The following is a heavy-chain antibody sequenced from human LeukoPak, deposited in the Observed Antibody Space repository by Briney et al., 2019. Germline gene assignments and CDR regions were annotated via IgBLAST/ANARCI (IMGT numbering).Heavy chain of an antibody. CDR2: IYSGGST. D-gene: IGHD3-22*01. CDR3: ASGALDSSAYYYLRAFDI. V-gene: IGHV3-66*01. J-gene: IGHJ3*02. CDR1: GFTVSSNY. Sequence: GGSLRLSCAASGFTVSSNYMSWVRQAPGKGLEWVSVIYSGGSTYYADSVKGRFTISRDNSKNTLYLQMNSLRAEDTAVYYCASGALDSSAYYYLRAFDIWGQGTMVTVSS.